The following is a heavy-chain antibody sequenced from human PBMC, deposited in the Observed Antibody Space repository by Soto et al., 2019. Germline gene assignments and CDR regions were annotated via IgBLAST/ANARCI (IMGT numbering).Heavy chain of an antibody. CDR1: GFSFGSYA. V-gene: IGHV3-23*01. Sequence: GGSLRLSCAASGFSFGSYALSWVRQAPGKGLEWVSTISGSDGKTFYADSVKGRLSISRDTSQNTLYLQMNSLRADDTAIYYCARWSYLDYWGQGTRVTVSS. J-gene: IGHJ4*02. D-gene: IGHD3-3*01. CDR2: ISGSDGKT. CDR3: ARWSYLDY.